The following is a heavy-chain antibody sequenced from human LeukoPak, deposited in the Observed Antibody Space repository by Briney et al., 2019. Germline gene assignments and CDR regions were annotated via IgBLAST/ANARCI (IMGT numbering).Heavy chain of an antibody. D-gene: IGHD1-26*01. CDR1: GGSISSYY. CDR2: IYYSGST. Sequence: SETLSLTCTVSGGSISSYYWSWIRQPPGKGLEWIGYIYYSGSTNYNPSLKSRVTISVDTSKNQFSLKLSSVTAADTAAYYCAREELGATNFFDYWGQGTLVTVSS. V-gene: IGHV4-59*01. J-gene: IGHJ4*02. CDR3: AREELGATNFFDY.